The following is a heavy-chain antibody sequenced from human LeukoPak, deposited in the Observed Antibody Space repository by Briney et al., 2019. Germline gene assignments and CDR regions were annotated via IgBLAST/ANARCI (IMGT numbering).Heavy chain of an antibody. D-gene: IGHD6-13*01. V-gene: IGHV3-30*04. CDR3: ARDQAAAGTGYFDY. J-gene: IGHJ4*02. CDR2: ISYDGSNE. CDR1: GFTFSSYA. Sequence: GGSLRLSCAASGFTFSSYAMHWVRQAPGKGLEWVAVISYDGSNEYYADSVKGRFTISRDNSKNTLYLQMNSLRAEDTAVYYCARDQAAAGTGYFDYWGQGTLVTVSS.